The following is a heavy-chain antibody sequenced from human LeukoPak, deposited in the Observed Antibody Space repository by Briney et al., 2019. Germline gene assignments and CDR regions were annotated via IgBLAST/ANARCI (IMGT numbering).Heavy chain of an antibody. J-gene: IGHJ4*02. D-gene: IGHD3-22*01. CDR3: ARDIKSYDSSGYYDY. CDR2: MNPNSGNT. V-gene: IGHV1-8*01. CDR1: GYTFTSYD. Sequence: GASVKVSCKASGYTFTSYDINWVRQATGQGLEWMGWMNPNSGNTGYAQKFQGRVTMTTDTSTSTAYMDLRSLRSDDTAVYYCARDIKSYDSSGYYDYWGQGTLVTVSS.